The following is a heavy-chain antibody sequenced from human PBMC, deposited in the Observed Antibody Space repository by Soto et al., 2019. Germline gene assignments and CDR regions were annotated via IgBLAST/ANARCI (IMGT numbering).Heavy chain of an antibody. CDR1: GFTFSSYA. CDR3: AKDLTLQDIVVVVAANDY. D-gene: IGHD2-15*01. CDR2: ISGSGGST. V-gene: IGHV3-23*01. J-gene: IGHJ4*02. Sequence: PGGSLRLSCAASGFTFSSYAMSWVCQAPGKGLEWVSAISGSGGSTYYADSVKGRFTISRDNSKNTLYLQMNSLRAEDTAVYYCAKDLTLQDIVVVVAANDYWGQGTLVTVS.